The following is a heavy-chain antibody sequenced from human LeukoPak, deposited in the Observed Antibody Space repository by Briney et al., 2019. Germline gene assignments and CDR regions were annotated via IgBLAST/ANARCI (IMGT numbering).Heavy chain of an antibody. CDR1: GFTFSSYE. V-gene: IGHV3-48*03. D-gene: IGHD1-26*01. CDR2: ISSSGSTI. CDR3: ARATRGADAFDI. Sequence: PGGSLRLSCAASGFTFSSYEMNWVRQAPGKGLEWVSYISSSGSTIYYADSVKGRFTISRDNAKNSLYPQMNSLRAEDTAVYYCARATRGADAFDIWGQGTMVTVSS. J-gene: IGHJ3*02.